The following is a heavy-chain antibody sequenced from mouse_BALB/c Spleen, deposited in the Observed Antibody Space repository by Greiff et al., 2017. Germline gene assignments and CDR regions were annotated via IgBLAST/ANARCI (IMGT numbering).Heavy chain of an antibody. CDR1: GFTFSSFG. Sequence: EVKLVESGGGLVQPGGSRKLSCAASGFTFSSFGMHWVRQAPEKGLEWVAYISSGSSTIYYADTVKGRFTISRDNPKNTLFLQMTSLRSEDTAMYYCARSTTATVVATNAMDYWGQGTSVTVSS. CDR3: ARSTTATVVATNAMDY. D-gene: IGHD1-1*01. V-gene: IGHV5-17*02. CDR2: ISSGSSTI. J-gene: IGHJ4*01.